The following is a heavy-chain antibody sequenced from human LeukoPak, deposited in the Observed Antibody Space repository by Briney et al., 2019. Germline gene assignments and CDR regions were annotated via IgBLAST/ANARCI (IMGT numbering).Heavy chain of an antibody. Sequence: GGSLRLSCAASGLTSSNYWMSWVRQAPGKGLEWVANIEQDGGEKNYVDSVKGRFTISRDNARNSLYLQMNSLRAEDTAVYYCARDRGYSTFDYWGQGTLVTVSS. J-gene: IGHJ4*02. V-gene: IGHV3-7*01. CDR3: ARDRGYSTFDY. CDR1: GLTSSNYW. D-gene: IGHD4-23*01. CDR2: IEQDGGEK.